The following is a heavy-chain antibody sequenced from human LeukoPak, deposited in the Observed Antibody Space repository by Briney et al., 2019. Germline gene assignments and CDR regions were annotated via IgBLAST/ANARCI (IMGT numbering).Heavy chain of an antibody. CDR2: IWYDGSNK. J-gene: IGHJ4*02. Sequence: PGGSLRLSCAASGFTFSSYGMHWVRQAPGKGLEWVAVIWYDGSNKYYADSVKGRFTISRDNSKNTLYLQINSLRAEDTVVYYCARERPSSYVFDYWGQGTLVTVSS. CDR1: GFTFSSYG. D-gene: IGHD2-2*01. CDR3: ARERPSSYVFDY. V-gene: IGHV3-33*01.